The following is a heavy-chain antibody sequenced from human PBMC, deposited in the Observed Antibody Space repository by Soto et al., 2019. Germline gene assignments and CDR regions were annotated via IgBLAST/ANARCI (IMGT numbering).Heavy chain of an antibody. Sequence: GASVKVSCKASGGTFSSYAISWVRQAPGQGLEWMGGIIPIFGTANYAQKFQGRVTITADESTSTAYMELSSLRSEDTAVYYCARTRNTAMVLFDYWGQGTLVTVPQ. V-gene: IGHV1-69*13. CDR1: GGTFSSYA. D-gene: IGHD5-18*01. CDR2: IIPIFGTA. CDR3: ARTRNTAMVLFDY. J-gene: IGHJ4*02.